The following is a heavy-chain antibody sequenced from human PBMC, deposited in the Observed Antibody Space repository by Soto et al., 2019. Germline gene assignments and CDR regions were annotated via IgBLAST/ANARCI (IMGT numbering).Heavy chain of an antibody. CDR2: ISGRGGST. D-gene: IGHD4-17*01. CDR1: GFTFSNYA. Sequence: EVQLLESGGGLVQPGGSLRLSCTASGFTFSNYAMSWVRQAPDKGLEWVSAISGRGGSTYYADSVKGRFTISRDNSKNLLFLQMNRPRAEDTTLYYCAKDSTVTTPLYSYYSGLDVWGQGTTVTVSS. CDR3: AKDSTVTTPLYSYYSGLDV. V-gene: IGHV3-23*01. J-gene: IGHJ6*02.